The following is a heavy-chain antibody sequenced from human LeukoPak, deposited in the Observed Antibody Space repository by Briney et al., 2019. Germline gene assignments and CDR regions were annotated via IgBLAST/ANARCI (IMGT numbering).Heavy chain of an antibody. CDR3: ARDRIVGATSFDP. V-gene: IGHV1-8*03. Sequence: ASVKVSCKASGYTFTNYDINWVRQATGQGLEWMGWMNPNSGNTGYAQKFQGRVTITRNTSISTAYMELSSLRSEDTAVYYCARDRIVGATSFDPWGQGTLVTVSS. J-gene: IGHJ5*02. D-gene: IGHD1-26*01. CDR1: GYTFTNYD. CDR2: MNPNSGNT.